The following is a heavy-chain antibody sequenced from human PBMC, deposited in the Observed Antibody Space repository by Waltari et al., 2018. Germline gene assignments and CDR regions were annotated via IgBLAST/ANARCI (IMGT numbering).Heavy chain of an antibody. J-gene: IGHJ5*02. CDR3: AREKGQYYYDSSGYSWFDP. Sequence: QVQLQESGPGLVKPSETLSLTCTVSGGSISSYYWSWIRQPPGQGLEWIGYIYYSGSTNYNPSLKSRVTISVDTSKNQFSLKLSSVTAADTAVYYCAREKGQYYYDSSGYSWFDPWGQGTLVTVSS. CDR2: IYYSGST. CDR1: GGSISSYY. D-gene: IGHD3-22*01. V-gene: IGHV4-59*01.